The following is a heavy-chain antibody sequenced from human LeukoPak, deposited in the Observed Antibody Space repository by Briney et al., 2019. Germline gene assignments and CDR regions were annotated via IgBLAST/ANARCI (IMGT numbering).Heavy chain of an antibody. CDR3: ARLTPLYGLDY. Sequence: SQTLSLTCAVSGASINSGAYSCTWIRQRPGEGLEFIGNISYTGDTYFNPSLKSRVAFSVDTSKSHFSLRLTSVTAADTAFYYCARLTPLYGLDYWGQGILATVSS. D-gene: IGHD2-2*02. V-gene: IGHV4-31*11. J-gene: IGHJ4*02. CDR2: ISYTGDT. CDR1: GASINSGAYS.